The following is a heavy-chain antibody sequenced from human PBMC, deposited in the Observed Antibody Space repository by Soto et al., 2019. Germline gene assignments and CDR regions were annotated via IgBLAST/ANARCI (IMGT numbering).Heavy chain of an antibody. V-gene: IGHV3-43*01. D-gene: IGHD3-16*01. Sequence: GSLRLSCATSGFRFDDYNMHWVRQAPGKGLEWISFISWNGANTFYADSVQGRFTMSRDSSKKSVSLQIDSLKSEDTGLYYCARETFSYGFALDVWGQGTTVTVSS. CDR1: GFRFDDYN. CDR2: ISWNGANT. J-gene: IGHJ6*02. CDR3: ARETFSYGFALDV.